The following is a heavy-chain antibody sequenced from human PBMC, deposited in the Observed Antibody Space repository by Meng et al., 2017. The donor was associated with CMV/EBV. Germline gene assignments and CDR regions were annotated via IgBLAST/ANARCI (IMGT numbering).Heavy chain of an antibody. V-gene: IGHV5-51*01. J-gene: IGHJ4*02. D-gene: IGHD6-19*01. CDR2: IYPGDSDT. Sequence: GESLKISYKGSGYSFTSYWIGWVRQMPGKGLEWMGIIYPGDSDTRYSPSFQGQVTISADKSISTAYLQWSSLKASDTAMYYCARQMRDDSSGWYAFDYWGQGTLVTVSS. CDR1: GYSFTSYW. CDR3: ARQMRDDSSGWYAFDY.